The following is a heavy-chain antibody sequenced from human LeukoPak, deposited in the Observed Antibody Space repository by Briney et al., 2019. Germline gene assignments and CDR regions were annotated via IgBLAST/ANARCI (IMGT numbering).Heavy chain of an antibody. CDR3: VRGRQWLVRALDY. D-gene: IGHD6-19*01. CDR1: GGSFSGYY. CDR2: INHSGST. J-gene: IGHJ4*02. Sequence: SETLSLTCAVYGGSFSGYYWSWIRQPPRKGLEWIGEINHSGSTNYNQSLMSRVTISVDTSTNQFSLKLSSVTAADTAVYYCVRGRQWLVRALDYWGQGTLVTVSS. V-gene: IGHV4-34*01.